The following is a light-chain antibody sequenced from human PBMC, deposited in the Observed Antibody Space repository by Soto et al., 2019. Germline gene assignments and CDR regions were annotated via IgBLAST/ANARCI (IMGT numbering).Light chain of an antibody. V-gene: IGKV1-5*03. CDR3: QEYNSYSRT. J-gene: IGKJ1*01. Sequence: DIQMTQSPSTLSASVGDRVTITCRASQSISSWLAWYQQKPGKAPKLLIYKASSLESGVPSRFSGSGSGTEFPLTISSLQPDDFATYYCQEYNSYSRTFGQGTKVELK. CDR1: QSISSW. CDR2: KAS.